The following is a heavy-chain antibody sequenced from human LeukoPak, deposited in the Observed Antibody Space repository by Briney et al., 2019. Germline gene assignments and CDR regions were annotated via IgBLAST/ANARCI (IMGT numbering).Heavy chain of an antibody. D-gene: IGHD4-17*01. CDR1: GGSISSYY. Sequence: PSETLSLTCTVSGGSISSYYWSWIRQPPGKGLEWIGYIYYTGSTNYNPSLNSRVTISVDRSTNQFSLKLSSVTAADTALYYCARDWAKNGDYFDSWGQGTLVTVSS. J-gene: IGHJ4*02. V-gene: IGHV4-59*01. CDR2: IYYTGST. CDR3: ARDWAKNGDYFDS.